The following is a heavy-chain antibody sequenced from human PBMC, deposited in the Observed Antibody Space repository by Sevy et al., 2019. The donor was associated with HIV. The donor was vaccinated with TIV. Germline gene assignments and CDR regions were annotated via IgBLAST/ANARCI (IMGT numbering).Heavy chain of an antibody. V-gene: IGHV3-21*01. Sequence: GGSLRLSCAASGFTFSSYNMNWVRQAPGKGLEWVSSISSSSNYINYADSVKGRFTISRENAKNSLYLEMNTLRAEDTAVYYCARELEYYDFWSGYYQHYYYYYGMDVWGQGTTVTVSS. J-gene: IGHJ6*02. D-gene: IGHD3-3*01. CDR2: ISSSSNYI. CDR3: ARELEYYDFWSGYYQHYYYYYGMDV. CDR1: GFTFSSYN.